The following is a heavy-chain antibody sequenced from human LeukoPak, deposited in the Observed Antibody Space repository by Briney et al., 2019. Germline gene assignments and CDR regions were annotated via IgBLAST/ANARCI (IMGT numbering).Heavy chain of an antibody. V-gene: IGHV1-46*01. D-gene: IGHD4-23*01. CDR3: ARDNSVEDTAWWFDP. CDR1: GYTFTSYY. CDR2: INPSGGST. J-gene: IGHJ5*02. Sequence: ASVKVSRKASGYTFTSYYMHWVRQAPGQGLEWMGIINPSGGSTSYAQKFQGRVTMTRDMSTSTDYMELSSLRSEDTAVYYCARDNSVEDTAWWFDPWCQGTLVTVSS.